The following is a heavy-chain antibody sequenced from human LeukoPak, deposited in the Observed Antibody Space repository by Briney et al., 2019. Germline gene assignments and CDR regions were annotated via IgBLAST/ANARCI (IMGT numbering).Heavy chain of an antibody. J-gene: IGHJ4*02. V-gene: IGHV1-3*01. Sequence: ASVKVSCKASGYTFTSYAMHWVRQAPGQRLEWMGWINAGNGNAKYSQKFQGRVTITRDTSASTAYMELSSLRSEDTAVYYCARDLPVVPMGYWGQGTLVTVSS. CDR2: INAGNGNA. CDR3: ARDLPVVPMGY. CDR1: GYTFTSYA. D-gene: IGHD2-8*02.